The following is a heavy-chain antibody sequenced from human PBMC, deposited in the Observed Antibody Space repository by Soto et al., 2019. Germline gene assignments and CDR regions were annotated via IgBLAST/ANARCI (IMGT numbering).Heavy chain of an antibody. Sequence: GGSLRLSCAASGFTVSSNYMSWVRQAPGKGLEWVSVIYSGGSTYYADSVKGRFTISRHNSKNTLYLQMNSLRAEDTAVYYGARHSYDGSGYSSHAFDIWGQGTMVTVSS. CDR3: ARHSYDGSGYSSHAFDI. CDR1: GFTVSSNY. J-gene: IGHJ3*02. D-gene: IGHD3-22*01. CDR2: IYSGGST. V-gene: IGHV3-53*04.